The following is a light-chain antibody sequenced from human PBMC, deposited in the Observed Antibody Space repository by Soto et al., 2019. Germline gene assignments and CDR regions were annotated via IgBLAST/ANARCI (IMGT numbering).Light chain of an antibody. CDR1: QGIRSD. CDR2: AAS. Sequence: IQMPQSPSTLSASVGDRVSITCRASQGIRSDLGWYQQKPGKAPNLLIYAASILQSGVPSRFSGSGSGTDFTLTISSLQPEDFATYYCLQDYNYPWTFGQGTKVDIK. J-gene: IGKJ1*01. V-gene: IGKV1-6*01. CDR3: LQDYNYPWT.